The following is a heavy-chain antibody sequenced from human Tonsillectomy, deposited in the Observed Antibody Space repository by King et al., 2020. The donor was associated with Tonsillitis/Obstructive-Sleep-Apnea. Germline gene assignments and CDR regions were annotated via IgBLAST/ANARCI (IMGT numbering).Heavy chain of an antibody. CDR2: IGTAGDT. V-gene: IGHV3-13*04. CDR1: GFTFSSYD. Sequence: VQLVESGGGLVQPGGSLRLSCAASGFTFSSYDMHWVRQAPGKGLEWVSAIGTAGDTYYPGSVKGRFTISRENAKNSLYLQMNSLRAGDTAVYYCAREDGDYGFDLWGRGTLVTVSS. CDR3: AREDGDYGFDL. D-gene: IGHD4-17*01. J-gene: IGHJ2*01.